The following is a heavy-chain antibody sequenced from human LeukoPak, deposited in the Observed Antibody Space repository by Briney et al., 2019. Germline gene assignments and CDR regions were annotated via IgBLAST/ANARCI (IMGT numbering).Heavy chain of an antibody. CDR1: GGPFSGYY. Sequence: PSETLSLTCASYGGPFSGYYWSWIRQPPGKGLEWTGEINYSGSTNYNPSLKSRVTISVDTSKSQFSLKLNSMIAADTAVYYCARGRAFFGELFYFDYWGQGTLVAVSS. J-gene: IGHJ4*02. CDR2: INYSGST. CDR3: ARGRAFFGELFYFDY. D-gene: IGHD3-10*01. V-gene: IGHV4-34*01.